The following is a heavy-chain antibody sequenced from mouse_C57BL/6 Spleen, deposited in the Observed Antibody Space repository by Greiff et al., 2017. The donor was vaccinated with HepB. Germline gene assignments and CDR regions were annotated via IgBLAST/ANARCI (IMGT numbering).Heavy chain of an antibody. J-gene: IGHJ3*01. D-gene: IGHD2-4*01. CDR1: GYTFTDYN. CDR2: INPNNGGT. Sequence: EVQLVESGPELVKPGASVKIPCKASGYTFTDYNMDWVKQSHGKSLEWIGDINPNNGGTIYNQKFKGKATLTVDKSSSTAYMELRSLTSEDTAVYYCARSGDYDGEGFAYWGQGTLVTVSA. CDR3: ARSGDYDGEGFAY. V-gene: IGHV1-18*01.